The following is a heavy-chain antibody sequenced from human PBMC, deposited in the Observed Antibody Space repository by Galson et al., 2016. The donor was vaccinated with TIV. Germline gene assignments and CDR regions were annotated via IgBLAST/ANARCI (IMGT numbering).Heavy chain of an antibody. CDR3: ARDQIGSYPD. D-gene: IGHD1-26*01. Sequence: SLRLSCAASGFTFSDYFMDWVRQFPGKGLEWVGRAKDKSNGYTTEYAASVRGRFTISRDDSKDSLYLQMNSLKTEDTAVYYCARDQIGSYPDWGQGTLVTVSS. CDR1: GFTFSDYF. J-gene: IGHJ4*02. CDR2: AKDKSNGYTT. V-gene: IGHV3-72*01.